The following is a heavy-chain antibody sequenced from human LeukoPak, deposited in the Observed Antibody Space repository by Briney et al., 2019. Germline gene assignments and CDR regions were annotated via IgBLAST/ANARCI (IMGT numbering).Heavy chain of an antibody. J-gene: IGHJ4*02. V-gene: IGHV3-33*01. CDR3: ARGLLVGATSFDY. CDR1: GFTFSSCG. Sequence: GGSLRLSCAASGFTFSSCGMHWVRQAPGKGLEWVAVIWYDGSNKYYADSVKGRFTISRDNSKNTLYLQMNSLRAEDTAVYYCARGLLVGATSFDYWGQGTLVTVSS. CDR2: IWYDGSNK. D-gene: IGHD1-26*01.